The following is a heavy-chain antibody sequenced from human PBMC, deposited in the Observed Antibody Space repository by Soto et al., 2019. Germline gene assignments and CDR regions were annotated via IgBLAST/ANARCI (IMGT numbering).Heavy chain of an antibody. Sequence: QVQLVESGGGVVQPGRSLRLSCAGSGFTFSSYGMHWVRQAPGKGLEWVAVISYDGSNKYYADSVKGRFTISRDNSKNTLYLQMNSLRAEDTAVYYCAKAATVTGGYYFDYWGQGTLVTVSS. V-gene: IGHV3-30*18. D-gene: IGHD4-17*01. CDR3: AKAATVTGGYYFDY. J-gene: IGHJ4*02. CDR2: ISYDGSNK. CDR1: GFTFSSYG.